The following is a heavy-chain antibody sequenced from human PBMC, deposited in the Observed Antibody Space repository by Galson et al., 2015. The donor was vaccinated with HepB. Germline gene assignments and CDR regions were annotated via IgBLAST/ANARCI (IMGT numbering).Heavy chain of an antibody. CDR2: ININTGNP. J-gene: IGHJ4*02. Sequence: SVKVPCKASGYTFTRYAINWVRQAPGQGLEWMGWININTGNPTYAQGFTGRFVFSLDTSVSTAYLQISSLKAEDTAMYYCARDYYDSSSDYWGQGTLVTVSS. CDR3: ARDYYDSSSDY. V-gene: IGHV7-4-1*02. D-gene: IGHD3-22*01. CDR1: GYTFTRYA.